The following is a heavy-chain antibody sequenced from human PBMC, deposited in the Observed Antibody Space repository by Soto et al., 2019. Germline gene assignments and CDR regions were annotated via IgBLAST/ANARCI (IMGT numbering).Heavy chain of an antibody. CDR3: ARDFDYYYYGMDV. Sequence: QVQLVESGGGVVQPGRSLRLSCAASGFTFSSYGMHWVRPAPGKGLEWVAVIWYDGNKIYYGDSVKGRFTISRDNSKNTLYLQMNSLRAEDTAVYYCARDFDYYYYGMDVWGQGTTVTVSS. V-gene: IGHV3-33*01. CDR2: IWYDGNKI. J-gene: IGHJ6*02. D-gene: IGHD3-3*01. CDR1: GFTFSSYG.